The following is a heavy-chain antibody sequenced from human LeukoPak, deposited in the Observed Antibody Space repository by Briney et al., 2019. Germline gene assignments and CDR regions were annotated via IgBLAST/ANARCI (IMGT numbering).Heavy chain of an antibody. CDR2: ISGSGGST. CDR1: GFTFSSYA. J-gene: IGHJ4*02. V-gene: IGHV3-23*01. CDR3: AKAITMVRGVQKNVDY. D-gene: IGHD3-10*01. Sequence: QPGGSLRLSCAASGFTFSSYAMSWDRQAPGKGMEWVSAISGSGGSTDYADSVKGRFTISRDNSKTTLYLQMNSLRAEDTAVYYCAKAITMVRGVQKNVDYWGQGTLVTVSS.